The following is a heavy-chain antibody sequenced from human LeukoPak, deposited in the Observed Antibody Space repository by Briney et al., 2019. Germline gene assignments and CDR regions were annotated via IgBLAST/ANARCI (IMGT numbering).Heavy chain of an antibody. D-gene: IGHD3-10*01. J-gene: IGHJ4*02. CDR1: GGSFSGYY. CDR3: ARGATMVRGATSHFDY. V-gene: IGHV4-34*01. CDR2: INHSGST. Sequence: SETLSLTCAVYGGSFSGYYWSWIRQPPGKGLEWLGEINHSGSTNYNPSLKSRVTISVDTSKNQFSLKLSSVTAADTAVYYCARGATMVRGATSHFDYWGQGTLVTVSS.